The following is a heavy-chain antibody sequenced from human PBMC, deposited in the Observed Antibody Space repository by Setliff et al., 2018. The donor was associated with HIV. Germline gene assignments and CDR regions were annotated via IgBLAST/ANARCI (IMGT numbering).Heavy chain of an antibody. CDR3: GSLGYCSRTSCSY. J-gene: IGHJ4*02. Sequence: SETLSLTCTVSGGSISSYYWSWIRQPPGKGLEWIGSIYHSGSTYYNPSLKSRVTISVDTSKNQFSLKLNSVTAADTAVYYCGSLGYCSRTSCSYWGQGNLVTVSS. CDR2: IYHSGST. D-gene: IGHD2-2*01. V-gene: IGHV4-59*08. CDR1: GGSISSYY.